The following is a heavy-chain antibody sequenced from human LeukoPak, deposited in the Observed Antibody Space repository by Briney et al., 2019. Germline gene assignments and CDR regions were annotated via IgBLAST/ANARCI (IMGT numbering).Heavy chain of an antibody. V-gene: IGHV3-13*04. D-gene: IGHD3-10*01. Sequence: PGGSLRLSCAASGFTFNSYDMHWGRQGTGKGLEWVSGIDVDGGTYYPDSVKGRFTISRENARTSLYLQMNSLRAGDTAVYYCARRRTGSRSYSDAFDTWGQGTTVTVSS. CDR1: GFTFNSYD. CDR3: ARRRTGSRSYSDAFDT. CDR2: IDVDGGT. J-gene: IGHJ3*02.